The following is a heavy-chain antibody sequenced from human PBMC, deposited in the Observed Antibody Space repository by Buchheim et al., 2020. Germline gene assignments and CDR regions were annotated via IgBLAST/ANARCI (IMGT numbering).Heavy chain of an antibody. CDR3: ARLTRGTAIPQYYFDY. Sequence: EVQLLESGGGLVQPGGSLRLSCAASGFTFSSYAMSWVRQAPGKGLEWVSAISGSGGSTYYADSVKGRFTISRDNSKNTLYLQMNSLRAEDTAVYYCARLTRGTAIPQYYFDYWGQGTLVTVSS. J-gene: IGHJ4*02. D-gene: IGHD2-21*02. CDR2: ISGSGGST. V-gene: IGHV3-23*01. CDR1: GFTFSSYA.